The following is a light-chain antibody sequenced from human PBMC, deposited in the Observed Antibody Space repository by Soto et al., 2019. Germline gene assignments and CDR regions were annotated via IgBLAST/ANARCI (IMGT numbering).Light chain of an antibody. Sequence: ENVLTQSPGTLSLSPGERVTLSCRASQSISSSYLAWYQQKPGHPPRLLIYGASNRATGIPDRFSGSGSGTEFTLTISRLEPEDFAVYYCQQYSGSPPLTFGGGTKVEIK. CDR2: GAS. CDR3: QQYSGSPPLT. J-gene: IGKJ4*01. CDR1: QSISSSY. V-gene: IGKV3-20*01.